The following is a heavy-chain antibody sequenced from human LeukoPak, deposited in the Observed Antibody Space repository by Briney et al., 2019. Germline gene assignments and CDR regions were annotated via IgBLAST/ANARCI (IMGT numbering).Heavy chain of an antibody. CDR1: GGSCDDYY. J-gene: IGHJ4*02. CDR3: ARGRDRSKAGDH. CDR2: IHPHGIF. V-gene: IGHV4-34*01. D-gene: IGHD5-24*01. Sequence: SETLSLTCAVYGGSCDDYYCSWIRQPPGKGLEWVGEIHPHGIFYYNSSLTSRVTISIGTSKSQFSLRLTSVTAADTAFYYCARGRDRSKAGDHWGQGSLVTVSS.